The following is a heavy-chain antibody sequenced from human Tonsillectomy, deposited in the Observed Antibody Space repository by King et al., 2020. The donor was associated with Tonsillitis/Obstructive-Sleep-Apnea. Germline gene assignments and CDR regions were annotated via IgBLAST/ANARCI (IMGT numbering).Heavy chain of an antibody. V-gene: IGHV4-39*01. CDR1: GVSLRSSSHY. CDR2: IYYSGNT. J-gene: IGHJ4*02. CDR3: ARSLSGSYHTPVAY. Sequence: QLQESGPGLVKPSETLSLTCTVSGVSLRSSSHYLGWIGQPPGKGLEWIGSIYYSGNTFYNPSLKILVPISVDTPTHQVSLKLRSVTAADAAVYYCARSLSGSYHTPVAYWGQGTLLTVSS. D-gene: IGHD1-26*01.